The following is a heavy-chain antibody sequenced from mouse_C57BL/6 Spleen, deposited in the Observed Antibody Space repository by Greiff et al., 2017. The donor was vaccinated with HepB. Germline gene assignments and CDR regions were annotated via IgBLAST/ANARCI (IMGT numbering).Heavy chain of an antibody. V-gene: IGHV1-55*01. D-gene: IGHD1-1*01. CDR1: GYTFTSYW. CDR2: IYPGSGST. Sequence: QVHVKQPGAELVKPGASVKMSCKASGYTFTSYWITWVKQRPGQGLEWIGDIYPGSGSTNYNEKFKSKATLTVDTSSSTAYMQLSSLTSEDSAVYYCARGLYYYGSSHWYFDVWGTGTTVTVSS. J-gene: IGHJ1*03. CDR3: ARGLYYYGSSHWYFDV.